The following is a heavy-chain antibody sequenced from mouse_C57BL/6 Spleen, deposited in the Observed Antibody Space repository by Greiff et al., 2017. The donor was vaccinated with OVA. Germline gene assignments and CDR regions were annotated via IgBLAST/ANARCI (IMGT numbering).Heavy chain of an antibody. J-gene: IGHJ1*03. V-gene: IGHV5-9*01. CDR1: GFTFSSYT. CDR3: ARHSHYYGSSYWYFDV. D-gene: IGHD1-1*01. Sequence: EVQVVESGGGLVKPGGSLKLSCAASGFTFSSYTMSWVRQTPEKRLEWVATISGGGGNTYYPDNAKNTLYLQMSSLRSEDTALYYCARHSHYYGSSYWYFDVWGTGTTVTVSS. CDR2: ISGGGGNT.